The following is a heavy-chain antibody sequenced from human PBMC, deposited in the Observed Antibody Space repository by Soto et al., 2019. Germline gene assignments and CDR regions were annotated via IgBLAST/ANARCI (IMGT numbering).Heavy chain of an antibody. CDR1: GYTFTSYA. CDR2: ISAYNGNT. D-gene: IGHD2-2*01. V-gene: IGHV1-18*01. CDR3: ARDRDIVLVPAAPFDY. Sequence: ASVKVSCKASGYTFTSYAMHWVRQAPGQRLEWMGWISAYNGNTNYAQKLQGRVTMTTDTSTSTAYMELRSLRSDDTAVYYCARDRDIVLVPAAPFDYWGQGTLVTVSS. J-gene: IGHJ4*02.